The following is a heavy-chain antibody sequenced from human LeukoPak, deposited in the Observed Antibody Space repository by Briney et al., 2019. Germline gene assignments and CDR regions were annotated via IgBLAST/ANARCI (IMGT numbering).Heavy chain of an antibody. V-gene: IGHV1-18*01. Sequence: GASVKVSCKASGYTFTSYGISWVRQAPGQGLEWMGWISTYNGNTNYAHKVQGRVTMTTDTSTSTAYMELRSLRSDDTAVYYCARVPFRLLGVSAAISGGDFWGQGTLVTVSS. CDR2: ISTYNGNT. D-gene: IGHD2-2*02. CDR1: GYTFTSYG. CDR3: ARVPFRLLGVSAAISGGDF. J-gene: IGHJ4*02.